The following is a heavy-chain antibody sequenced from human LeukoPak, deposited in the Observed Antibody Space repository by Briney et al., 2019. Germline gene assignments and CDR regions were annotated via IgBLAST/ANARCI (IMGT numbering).Heavy chain of an antibody. V-gene: IGHV3-23*01. D-gene: IGHD6-19*01. CDR2: ISGSGGST. CDR1: GFTFSSYA. Sequence: PGGSLSLSCAASGFTFSSYAMSWVRQAPGKGLEWVSAISGSGGSTYYADSVKGRFTISRDNSKNTLYLQMNSLRAEDTAVYYCAKDNSSGSYYFDYWGQGTLVTVSS. CDR3: AKDNSSGSYYFDY. J-gene: IGHJ4*02.